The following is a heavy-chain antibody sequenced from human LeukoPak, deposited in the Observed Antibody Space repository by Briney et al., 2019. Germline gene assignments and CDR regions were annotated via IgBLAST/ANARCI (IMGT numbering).Heavy chain of an antibody. V-gene: IGHV4-59*01. CDR2: IYYSGST. CDR3: ASSNSGSYNDAFDI. CDR1: GDSISSYY. D-gene: IGHD1-26*01. J-gene: IGHJ3*02. Sequence: SETLSLTWTVSGDSISSYYWSWIRQPPGKGLEWIGYIYYSGSTKYNPSLKSRVSISVDTSKNQFSLKLNSVTAADTAVYYCASSNSGSYNDAFDIWGQGTMVTVSS.